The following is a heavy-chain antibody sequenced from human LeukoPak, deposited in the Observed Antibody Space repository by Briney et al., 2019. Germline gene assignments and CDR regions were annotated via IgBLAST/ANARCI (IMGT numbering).Heavy chain of an antibody. CDR2: INSDGSST. CDR3: ARGGLRELENWFDP. CDR1: GFTVSSNY. J-gene: IGHJ5*02. Sequence: GGSLRLSCAASGFTVSSNYMSWVRQAPGKGLVWVSRINSDGSSTSYADSVKGRFTISRDNAKNTLYLQMNSLRAEDTAVYYCARGGLRELENWFDPWGQGTLVTVSS. D-gene: IGHD1-7*01. V-gene: IGHV3-74*01.